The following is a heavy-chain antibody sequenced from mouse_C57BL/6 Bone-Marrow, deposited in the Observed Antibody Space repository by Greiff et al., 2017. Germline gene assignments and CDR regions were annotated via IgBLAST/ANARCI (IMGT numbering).Heavy chain of an antibody. CDR1: GYNFTSYW. J-gene: IGHJ2*01. Sequence: VQLQQPGTELVKPGASVKLSCKASGYNFTSYWMHWVKQRPGQGLEWIGNINPSNGGTNYNEKFKSKATLTVDKSSSTAYMQLSSLTSEYSAVDYCAREGITTVVATNYWGQGTTLTVSS. V-gene: IGHV1-53*01. CDR3: AREGITTVVATNY. D-gene: IGHD1-1*01. CDR2: INPSNGGT.